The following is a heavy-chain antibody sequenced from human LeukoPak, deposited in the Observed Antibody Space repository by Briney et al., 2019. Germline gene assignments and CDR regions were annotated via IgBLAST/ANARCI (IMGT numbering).Heavy chain of an antibody. CDR3: ARDRELGH. CDR1: GGSISSGDYY. Sequence: PSETLFLTCTVSGGSISSGDYYWSWIRQPPGKGLEWIGYIYYSGNTYYNPSLKSRVTISVDTSKNQFSLKLTSVTAADTAVYYCARDRELGHWGQGTLVTVSS. J-gene: IGHJ4*02. D-gene: IGHD3-10*01. CDR2: IYYSGNT. V-gene: IGHV4-30-4*02.